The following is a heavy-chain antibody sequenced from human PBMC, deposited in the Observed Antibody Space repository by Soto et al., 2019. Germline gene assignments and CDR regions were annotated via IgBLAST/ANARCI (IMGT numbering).Heavy chain of an antibody. CDR3: ASYCDFYYNVGYYNPQSCYFDY. D-gene: IGHD3-22*01. CDR1: GGSISSGNDY. Sequence: SDTLSLTCTVSGGSISSGNDYWSWIRQPPGQGLEGIGYIYTSGRTYYNPSLKNRVTISVDTSKNQFSLNLSSVTAADTAVYYCASYCDFYYNVGYYNPQSCYFDYWGQGTLVTVSS. V-gene: IGHV4-30-4*02. CDR2: IYTSGRT. J-gene: IGHJ4*02.